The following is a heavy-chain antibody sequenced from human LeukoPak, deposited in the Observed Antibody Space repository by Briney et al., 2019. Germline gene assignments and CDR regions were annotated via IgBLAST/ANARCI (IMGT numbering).Heavy chain of an antibody. CDR3: AKKGVVVVAATLYYFDY. D-gene: IGHD2-15*01. Sequence: GGSLRLSCAASGFTFSSYAMSWVRQAPGKGLEWVSAISDSGGSTYYADSVKGRFTISRDNSKNTLYLQMNSLRAEDTAVYYCAKKGVVVVAATLYYFDYWGQGTLVTVSS. V-gene: IGHV3-23*01. CDR1: GFTFSSYA. CDR2: ISDSGGST. J-gene: IGHJ4*02.